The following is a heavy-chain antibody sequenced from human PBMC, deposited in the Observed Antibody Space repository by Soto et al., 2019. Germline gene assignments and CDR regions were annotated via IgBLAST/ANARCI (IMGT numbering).Heavy chain of an antibody. Sequence: GGSLRLSCAASGFTFSNYWMHWVRQAPGKGLEWVSRTNVDGSGISYADSVKGRFTISRDNTKDSLYLQMNSLRAEDTAIYYCARGSAFIGLDYWGQGTPVTVS. CDR3: ARGSAFIGLDY. V-gene: IGHV3-74*01. CDR1: GFTFSNYW. D-gene: IGHD1-26*01. CDR2: TNVDGSGI. J-gene: IGHJ4*02.